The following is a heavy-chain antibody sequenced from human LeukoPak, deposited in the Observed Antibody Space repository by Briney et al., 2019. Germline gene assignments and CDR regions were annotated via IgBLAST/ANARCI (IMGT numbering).Heavy chain of an antibody. CDR3: ARQRCYYDSSGYAIDAFDI. CDR1: GVSISSSSYY. CDR2: IYYSGST. V-gene: IGHV4-39*01. Sequence: PSETLSLICSVSGVSISSSSYYWGWIRQPPGKGLEWIGSIYYSGSTYYNPSLKSRVTISVDTSKNQFPLKLSSVTAADTAVYYCARQRCYYDSSGYAIDAFDIWGQGTMVTVSS. J-gene: IGHJ3*02. D-gene: IGHD3-22*01.